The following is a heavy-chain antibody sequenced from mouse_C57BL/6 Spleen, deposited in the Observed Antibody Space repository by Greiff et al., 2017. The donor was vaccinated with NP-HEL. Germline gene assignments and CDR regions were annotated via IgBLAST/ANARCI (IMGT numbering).Heavy chain of an antibody. CDR1: GYAFSSSW. CDR2: IYPGDGDT. D-gene: IGHD2-1*01. V-gene: IGHV1-82*01. Sequence: VQLQQSGPELVKPGASVTISCKASGYAFSSSWMNWVKQRPGKGLEWIGRIYPGDGDTNYNGKFKGKATLTADKSSSTAYMQLSSLTSEDSAVYFCARNGNFFYYFDYWGQGTTLTVSS. CDR3: ARNGNFFYYFDY. J-gene: IGHJ2*01.